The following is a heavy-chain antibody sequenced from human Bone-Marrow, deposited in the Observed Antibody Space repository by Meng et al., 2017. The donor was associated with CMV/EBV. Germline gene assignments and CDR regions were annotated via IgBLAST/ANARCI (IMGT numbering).Heavy chain of an antibody. V-gene: IGHV1-2*02. D-gene: IGHD2-2*01. CDR3: ARWGKYQLLEGADY. CDR1: GYTFTGYY. J-gene: IGHJ4*02. Sequence: ASVKVSCKASGYTFTGYYMHWVRQAPGQGLEWMGWINPNSGGTNYAQKFQGRVTKTRDTSISTAYMELSRLRSDDTAVYYCARWGKYQLLEGADYWGQGTLVTVSS. CDR2: INPNSGGT.